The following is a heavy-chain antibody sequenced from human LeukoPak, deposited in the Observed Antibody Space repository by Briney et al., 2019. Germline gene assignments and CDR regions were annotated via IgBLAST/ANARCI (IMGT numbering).Heavy chain of an antibody. CDR3: AQDVRHRGDCYGWYDP. Sequence: GGSLRLSCAASGFTFSNFAMGWVRQPPGKGLEWVSSISSSGRNTYYADSVRGRFTISRDNSGDTVYLQLNSLRAEDTALYYCAQDVRHRGDCYGWYDPWGQGTLVTVSS. J-gene: IGHJ5*02. D-gene: IGHD2-21*02. V-gene: IGHV3-23*01. CDR2: ISSSGRNT. CDR1: GFTFSNFA.